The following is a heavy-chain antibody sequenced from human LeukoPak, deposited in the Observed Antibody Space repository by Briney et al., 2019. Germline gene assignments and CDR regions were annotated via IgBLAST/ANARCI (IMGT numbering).Heavy chain of an antibody. D-gene: IGHD2-2*01. Sequence: GRSLRLSRAASGFTFSSYAMHWVRQAPGKGLGWVAVISYDGSNKYYADSVKGRFTISRDNSNNTLYLQMNSLRAEDTAVYYCARDSGYIVVVPAAGLPDYWGQGTLVTVSS. V-gene: IGHV3-30-3*01. CDR1: GFTFSSYA. J-gene: IGHJ4*02. CDR3: ARDSGYIVVVPAAGLPDY. CDR2: ISYDGSNK.